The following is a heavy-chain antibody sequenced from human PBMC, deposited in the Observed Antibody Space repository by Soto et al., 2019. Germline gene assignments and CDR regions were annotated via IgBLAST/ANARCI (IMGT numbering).Heavy chain of an antibody. Sequence: QVQLVGSGGGVVQPGGSLRLSYAASGFIFSGYAMHWVRQAPGKGLEWVAVISYDGNTQYYADSVKGRFTVSRDNSNNILNVEMNNLRDEDTAMYYCAKETNAYEINFWGQGTLVTVSP. CDR2: ISYDGNTQ. D-gene: IGHD3-9*01. J-gene: IGHJ4*02. CDR3: AKETNAYEINF. CDR1: GFIFSGYA. V-gene: IGHV3-30-3*01.